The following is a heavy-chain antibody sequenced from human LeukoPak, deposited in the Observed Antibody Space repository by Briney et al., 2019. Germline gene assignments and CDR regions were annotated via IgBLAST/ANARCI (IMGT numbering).Heavy chain of an antibody. V-gene: IGHV4-59*08. CDR3: ARGMVRGVIADP. D-gene: IGHD3-10*01. Sequence: SETLSLTCTVSGGSISSYYWSWIRQPPGKGLEWIGYIYYSGSTNYNPSLKSRVTISVDTSKNQFSLKLSSVTAADTAVYYCARGMVRGVIADPWGQGTLVTVSS. CDR2: IYYSGST. J-gene: IGHJ5*02. CDR1: GGSISSYY.